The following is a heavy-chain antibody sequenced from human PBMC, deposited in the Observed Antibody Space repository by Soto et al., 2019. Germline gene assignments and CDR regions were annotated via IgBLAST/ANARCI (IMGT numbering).Heavy chain of an antibody. V-gene: IGHV3-21*01. CDR3: ARDIGAYYYDSSGYYPGY. D-gene: IGHD3-22*01. CDR2: ISSSSSYI. CDR1: GFTFSSYS. Sequence: PGGSLRLSCAASGFTFSSYSMNWVRQAPGKGLEWVSSISSSSSYIYYADSVKGRFTISRDNAKNSLYLQMNSLRAEDTAVYYCARDIGAYYYDSSGYYPGYWGQGTLATVSS. J-gene: IGHJ4*02.